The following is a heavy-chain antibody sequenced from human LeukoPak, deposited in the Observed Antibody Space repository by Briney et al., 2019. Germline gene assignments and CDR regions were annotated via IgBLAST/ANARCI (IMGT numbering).Heavy chain of an antibody. CDR2: INYRGST. V-gene: IGHV4-39*01. Sequence: SETLTLTCTVSGGSISSSDYYWSWIRQPPGKELEWIASINYRGSTYYNPSLKSRVTISVDTSKNQFSLRLSSVTAADTAVYFCARYVVYGSGKYYFDYWGQGSLVTVSS. D-gene: IGHD3-10*01. J-gene: IGHJ4*02. CDR1: GGSISSSDYY. CDR3: ARYVVYGSGKYYFDY.